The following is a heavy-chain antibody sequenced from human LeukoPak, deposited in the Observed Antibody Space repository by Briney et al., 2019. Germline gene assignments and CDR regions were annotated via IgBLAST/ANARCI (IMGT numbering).Heavy chain of an antibody. D-gene: IGHD1-26*01. V-gene: IGHV1-46*01. CDR1: GYTFTSYY. CDR2: INPSGGST. J-gene: IGHJ3*02. CDR3: ARQYPRSVVGATRKINAFDI. Sequence: ASVKVSCKASGYTFTSYYMHWVRQAPGQGLEWMGIINPSGGSTSYAQKFQGRVTMTRGMSTSTVYMELSGLRSEDTAVYYCARQYPRSVVGATRKINAFDIWGQGTMVTVSS.